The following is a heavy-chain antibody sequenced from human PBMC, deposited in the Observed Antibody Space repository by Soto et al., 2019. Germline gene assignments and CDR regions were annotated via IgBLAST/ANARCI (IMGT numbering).Heavy chain of an antibody. V-gene: IGHV4-4*02. CDR3: ASRDPGTSVDY. J-gene: IGHJ4*02. CDR1: GGSFTSNNW. Sequence: SETLSLTCAVSGGSFTSNNWWTWVRQPPGEGLEWIGEIYRTGSTNYNPSLKSRVTISLDRSENQFSLKVTSLTAADTAVYYCASRDPGTSVDYWGQGTLVTVSS. CDR2: IYRTGST. D-gene: IGHD1-7*01.